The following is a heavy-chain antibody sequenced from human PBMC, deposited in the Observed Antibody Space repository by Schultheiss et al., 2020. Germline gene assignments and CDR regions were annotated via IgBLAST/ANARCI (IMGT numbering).Heavy chain of an antibody. Sequence: ASVKVSCKASGYTFTSYYMHWVRQAPGQGLEWMGIINPSGGSTSYAQKFQGRVTMTRDTSTSTVYMELSSLRSEDTAVYYCARDLGIAARHLDWFDPWGQGTLVTVSA. D-gene: IGHD6-6*01. V-gene: IGHV1-46*01. J-gene: IGHJ5*02. CDR2: INPSGGST. CDR1: GYTFTSYY. CDR3: ARDLGIAARHLDWFDP.